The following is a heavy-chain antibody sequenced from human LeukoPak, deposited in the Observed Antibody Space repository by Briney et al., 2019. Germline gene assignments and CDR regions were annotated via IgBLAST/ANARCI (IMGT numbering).Heavy chain of an antibody. Sequence: GGSLRLSCAASGFTFSSYAMSWVRQAPGKGLEYVSAISSNGDNTYYADSVKGRFTISRDNSKNTLYLQMSSLRADDTAVYYCVRGTGYWGQGTLVAVSS. V-gene: IGHV3-64D*06. CDR3: VRGTGY. J-gene: IGHJ4*02. CDR1: GFTFSSYA. CDR2: ISSNGDNT.